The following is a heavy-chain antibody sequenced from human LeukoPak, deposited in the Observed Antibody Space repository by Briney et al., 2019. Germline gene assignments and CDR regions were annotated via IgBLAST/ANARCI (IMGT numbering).Heavy chain of an antibody. V-gene: IGHV3-7*01. CDR1: GFTFSSYW. Sequence: PGGSLRLSCAASGFTFSSYWMSWVRQAPGRGLEWVANIKQDGSKKYYVDSVKGRFTISRDNAKNSLYLQMNSLRVEDTAVYYCARDQFGWWANYWGQGTLVTVSS. CDR3: ARDQFGWWANY. CDR2: IKQDGSKK. D-gene: IGHD6-19*01. J-gene: IGHJ4*02.